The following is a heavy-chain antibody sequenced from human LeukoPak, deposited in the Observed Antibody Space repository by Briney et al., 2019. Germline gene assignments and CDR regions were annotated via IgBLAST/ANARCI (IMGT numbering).Heavy chain of an antibody. D-gene: IGHD4-17*01. J-gene: IGHJ6*03. CDR2: IKQDGSEK. CDR3: AREKGYYGVWYYYYYYMDV. CDR1: GFTFSSYW. Sequence: GGSLRLSCAASGFTFSSYWMSWVRQAPGKGLEWVANIKQDGSEKYYVDSVKGRFTISRDNAKNSLYLQTNSLRAEDTAVYYCAREKGYYGVWYYYYYYMDVWGKGTTVTVSS. V-gene: IGHV3-7*01.